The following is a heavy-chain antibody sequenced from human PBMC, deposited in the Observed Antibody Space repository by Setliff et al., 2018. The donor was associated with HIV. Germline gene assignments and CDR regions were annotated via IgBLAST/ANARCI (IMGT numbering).Heavy chain of an antibody. Sequence: SETLSLTCTVSGGSISSYYWSWIRQPPGKGLEWIGYIYTSGSVNYNPSLNSRVTISVDTSKNQFSLKVNSVTAEDTAMYYCAGTRGSGRYNYWGQGTLVTVSS. CDR3: AGTRGSGRYNY. CDR2: IYTSGSV. D-gene: IGHD1-26*01. J-gene: IGHJ4*02. V-gene: IGHV4-4*09. CDR1: GGSISSYY.